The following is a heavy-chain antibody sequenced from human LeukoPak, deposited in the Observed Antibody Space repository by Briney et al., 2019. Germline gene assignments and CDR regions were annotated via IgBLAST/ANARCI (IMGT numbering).Heavy chain of an antibody. D-gene: IGHD3-3*01. CDR3: GRHGDYYYYMDV. CDR2: IYYSGST. Sequence: SETLSLTCPVSGGSIRSYYWSWIRQPPGKGLEWIGYIYYSGSTNYNPSLKSRVTISVDTPKNQFSLKLSSVTAADTAVYYCGRHGDYYYYMDVWGKGTTVTISS. CDR1: GGSIRSYY. J-gene: IGHJ6*03. V-gene: IGHV4-59*01.